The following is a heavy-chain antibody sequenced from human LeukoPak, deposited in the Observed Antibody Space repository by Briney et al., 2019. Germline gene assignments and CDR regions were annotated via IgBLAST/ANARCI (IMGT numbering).Heavy chain of an antibody. CDR2: IYYSGST. V-gene: IGHV4-39*01. D-gene: IGHD5-24*01. Sequence: PSDTLSLPCTVSGGPISSSSYYWGWIRQPPGDGLACIGSIYYSGSTYYIPSLKSRVTISVDTSKNQFSLKLSSVTAADTAVYYCARTVEMATIYYFDYWGQGTLVTVSS. J-gene: IGHJ4*02. CDR3: ARTVEMATIYYFDY. CDR1: GGPISSSSYY.